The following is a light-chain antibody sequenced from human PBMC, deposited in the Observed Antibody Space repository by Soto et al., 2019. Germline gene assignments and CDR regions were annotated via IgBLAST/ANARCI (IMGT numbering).Light chain of an antibody. CDR1: SSYIGTAYD. CDR3: QSYDRSLSGSV. V-gene: IGLV1-40*01. Sequence: QSVLTQPPSLSGAPGQRVTISCTGSSSYIGTAYDVHWYQHLPGTAPKLLIYGNKNRPSGVPDRFSGSKSGISASLAITGLQAEDEADYYCQSYDRSLSGSVFGGGTKLTVL. J-gene: IGLJ3*02. CDR2: GNK.